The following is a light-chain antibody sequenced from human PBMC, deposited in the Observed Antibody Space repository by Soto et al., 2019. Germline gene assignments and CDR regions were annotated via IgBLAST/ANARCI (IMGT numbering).Light chain of an antibody. CDR3: QQYYSYPRT. CDR2: AAS. J-gene: IGKJ1*01. V-gene: IGKV1-8*01. CDR1: QGISSY. Sequence: AIRMTQSPSSLSASTGDGVTITCRASQGISSYLAWYQQKPGKAPKLPIYAASTLQSGVPSRFSGSGSGTDFTLTISCPQSEDFATYYCQQYYSYPRTFGQGTKVDIK.